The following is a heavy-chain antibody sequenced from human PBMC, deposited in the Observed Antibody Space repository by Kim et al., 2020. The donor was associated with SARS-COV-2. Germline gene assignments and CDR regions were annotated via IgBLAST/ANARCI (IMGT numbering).Heavy chain of an antibody. D-gene: IGHD6-19*01. J-gene: IGHJ4*02. V-gene: IGHV3-21*01. CDR2: ISSSSSYI. CDR1: GFTFSSYS. Sequence: GGSLRLSCAASGFTFSSYSMNWVRLAPGKGLEWVSSISSSSSYIYYADSVKGRFTISRDNAKNSLYLQMNSLRAEDTAVYYCARDRDSSGWYVPDYWGQGTLVTVSS. CDR3: ARDRDSSGWYVPDY.